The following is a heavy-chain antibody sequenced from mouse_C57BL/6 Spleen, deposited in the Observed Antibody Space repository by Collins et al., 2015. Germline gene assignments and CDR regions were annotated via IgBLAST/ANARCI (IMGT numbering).Heavy chain of an antibody. CDR1: GYAFSSSW. J-gene: IGHJ4*01. CDR2: IYPGDGDT. Sequence: QVQLQQSGPELVKPGASVKISCKASGYAFSSSWMNWVKQSPGQGLEWIGRIYPGDGDTNYNGKFKGKATLTADKSSSTAYMQLSSLTSVDSAVYFCAREGSRYAMDYWGQGTSVTVSS. V-gene: IGHV1-82*01. CDR3: AREGSRYAMDY. D-gene: IGHD1-1*01.